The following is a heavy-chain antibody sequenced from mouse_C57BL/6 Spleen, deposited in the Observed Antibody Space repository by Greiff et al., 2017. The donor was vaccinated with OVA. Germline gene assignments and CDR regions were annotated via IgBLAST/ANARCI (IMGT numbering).Heavy chain of an antibody. CDR3: ARTYYDNNYDMGC. CDR2: IDPSDSET. D-gene: IGHD2-4*01. J-gene: IGHJ4*01. Sequence: QVQLQQPGAELVRPGSSVKLSCKASGYTFTSYWMHWVKQRPIQGLEWIGNIDPSDSETHYNQKFKDKATMTVDKSSSTAYMQLSSLTSEDSAVYYCARTYYDNNYDMGCWGQGTSVTVSS. CDR1: GYTFTSYW. V-gene: IGHV1-52*01.